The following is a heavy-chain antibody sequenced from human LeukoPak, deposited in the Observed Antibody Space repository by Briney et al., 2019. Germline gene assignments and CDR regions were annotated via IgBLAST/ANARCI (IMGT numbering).Heavy chain of an antibody. CDR1: GGTFSSYT. Sequence: GASVKVSRKASGGTFSSYTISWVRQAPGQGLEWMGRIIPILGIANYAQKFQGRVTITADKSTSTAYMELSSLRSEDTAVYYCARDSSPEGFDYWGQGTLVTVSS. V-gene: IGHV1-69*04. D-gene: IGHD6-13*01. CDR3: ARDSSPEGFDY. J-gene: IGHJ4*02. CDR2: IIPILGIA.